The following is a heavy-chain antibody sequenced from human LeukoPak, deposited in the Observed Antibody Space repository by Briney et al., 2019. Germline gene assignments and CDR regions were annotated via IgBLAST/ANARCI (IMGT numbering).Heavy chain of an antibody. V-gene: IGHV3-21*01. CDR1: GFTFSSYN. D-gene: IGHD2-8*01. CDR3: ARDIVLMAWHAFDI. CDR2: ITSSSYT. J-gene: IGHJ3*02. Sequence: GGSLRLSCGASGFTFSSYNMNWVRQAPGKGLEWVSSITSSSYTYYVDSVKGRFTISRDNAKSSLYLQMNSLRAEDTAVYYCARDIVLMAWHAFDIWGQGTMVTVSS.